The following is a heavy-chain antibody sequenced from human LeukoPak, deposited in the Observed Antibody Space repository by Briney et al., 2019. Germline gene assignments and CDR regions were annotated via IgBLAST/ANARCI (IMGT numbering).Heavy chain of an antibody. V-gene: IGHV4-59*08. Sequence: SETLSLTCAVYGGSFSGYYWSWIRQPPGNGLEWIGYIYYSGSTNYNPSLKSRVTVSVDTSKNQFSLKLTSVTAADTAVYYCARHASSYFDLWGRGALVTVSS. D-gene: IGHD6-6*01. CDR2: IYYSGST. CDR3: ARHASSYFDL. CDR1: GGSFSGYY. J-gene: IGHJ2*01.